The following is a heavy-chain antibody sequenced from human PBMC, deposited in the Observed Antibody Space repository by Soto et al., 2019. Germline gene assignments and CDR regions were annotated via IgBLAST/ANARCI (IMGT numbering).Heavy chain of an antibody. CDR2: IKQDGSVK. J-gene: IGHJ1*01. V-gene: IGHV3-7*01. CDR3: VRAIAAADSA. D-gene: IGHD6-13*01. Sequence: EVQLVESGGGLVQPGGSLRLSCAASGFTFSSYWMSWVRQAPGKGLEWVANIKQDGSVKYYVDSVKGRFTISRDNAKNSLFLQMNSQRAEDTAVYYCVRAIAAADSAWGQGTLVTVSS. CDR1: GFTFSSYW.